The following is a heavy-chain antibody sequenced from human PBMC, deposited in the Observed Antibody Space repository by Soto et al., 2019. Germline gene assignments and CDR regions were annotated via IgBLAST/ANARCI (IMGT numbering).Heavy chain of an antibody. V-gene: IGHV3-23*01. CDR2: INPDGANT. J-gene: IGHJ4*02. D-gene: IGHD2-8*01. CDR3: VSWVSAHFDY. CDR1: GLTFSRHS. Sequence: GSLRLSCVASGLTFSRHSMSWFRQAPGRGLEWVSAINPDGANTHYADSVQGPFIISIDNSINTLDLYMHRLRAADTAIYFCVSWVSAHFDYWGQGIVGTVSS.